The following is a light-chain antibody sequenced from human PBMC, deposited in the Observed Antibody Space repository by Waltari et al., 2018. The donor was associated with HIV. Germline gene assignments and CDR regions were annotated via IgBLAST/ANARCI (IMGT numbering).Light chain of an antibody. CDR3: HVQDGSGGPAV. CDR2: DDR. V-gene: IGLV3-21*02. J-gene: IGLJ2*01. Sequence: SYDLTQPPSVSVAPGQTASITCGGNNMGAKKSVQYYRLKPGPAPVVVIDDDRDRPSGSADRLRVSSSSATTTPTLSSGGARAEDDYYCHVQDGSGGPAVFGGGTKLSVV. CDR1: NMGAKKS.